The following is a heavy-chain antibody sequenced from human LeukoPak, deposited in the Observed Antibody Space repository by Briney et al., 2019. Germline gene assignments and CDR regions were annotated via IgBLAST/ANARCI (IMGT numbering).Heavy chain of an antibody. CDR2: IYHSGST. CDR1: GGSISSGGYS. V-gene: IGHV4-30-2*01. D-gene: IGHD3-10*01. J-gene: IGHJ5*02. CDR3: ARGSDYGSGNWFDP. Sequence: SETLSLTCAVSGGSISSGGYSWSWIRQPPGKGLEWIGYIYHSGSTYYNLSLKSRVTISVDRSKNQFSLKLSSVTAADTAVYYCARGSDYGSGNWFDPWGQGTLVTVSS.